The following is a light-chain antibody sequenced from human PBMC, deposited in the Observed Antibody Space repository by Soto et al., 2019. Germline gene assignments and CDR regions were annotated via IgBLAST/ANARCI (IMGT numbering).Light chain of an antibody. V-gene: IGKV3-15*01. CDR2: GAS. CDR1: QSVSSK. CDR3: HQYNNWPQT. J-gene: IGKJ2*01. Sequence: EIVMTQSPVTLSVSPGERATLSCRASQSVSSKLAWYQQKPGQAPRLLIYGASTRATGIPARFSGSGSGTEFMLNISSPQSEEFAVYDCHQYNNWPQTFGQGTKLEIK.